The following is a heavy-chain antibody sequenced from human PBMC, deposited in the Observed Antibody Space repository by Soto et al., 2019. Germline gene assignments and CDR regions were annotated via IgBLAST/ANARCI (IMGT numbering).Heavy chain of an antibody. V-gene: IGHV5-51*01. CDR1: GYSFTSYW. CDR2: IYPGDSDT. J-gene: IGHJ6*02. D-gene: IGHD6-6*01. Sequence: GESLKISCKGSGYSFTSYWIGWVRQMPGKGLEWMGIIYPGDSDTRYSPSFQGQVTISADKSISTAYLQWSSLKASATAMYYCARLSGSSPYYYYYYGMDVWGQGTTVTVSS. CDR3: ARLSGSSPYYYYYYGMDV.